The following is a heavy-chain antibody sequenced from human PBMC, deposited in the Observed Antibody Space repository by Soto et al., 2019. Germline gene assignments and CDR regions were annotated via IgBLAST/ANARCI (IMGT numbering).Heavy chain of an antibody. D-gene: IGHD2-15*01. J-gene: IGHJ3*01. CDR3: ARGGEFCSTGSCNSSLGDAFDV. CDR2: IIPNNGAT. CDR1: GYTFSDYY. V-gene: IGHV1-2*02. Sequence: QVQLVQSGAEVKKPGASMKVSGKASGYTFSDYYMHWVRQAPGQGLECMGWIIPNNGATNYAQKFEDRVTMTMDASITTASMELSRLRSDDTAVYYCARGGEFCSTGSCNSSLGDAFDVWGQGTTVTVSS.